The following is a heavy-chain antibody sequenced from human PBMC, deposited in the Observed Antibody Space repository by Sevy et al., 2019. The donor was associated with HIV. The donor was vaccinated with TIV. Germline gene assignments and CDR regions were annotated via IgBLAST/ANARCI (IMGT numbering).Heavy chain of an antibody. CDR2: ISDSGTST. CDR3: ANARHGVYFGMDV. V-gene: IGHV3-23*01. D-gene: IGHD3-16*01. Sequence: GGSLRLSCAASGFTFSSFAMSWVRQAPGKGLEWVSVISDSGTSTYYADSVKGRFTISRDNSKNTLYLQMNRLRAEDTAVYYCANARHGVYFGMDVWGQGTTVTVSS. CDR1: GFTFSSFA. J-gene: IGHJ6*02.